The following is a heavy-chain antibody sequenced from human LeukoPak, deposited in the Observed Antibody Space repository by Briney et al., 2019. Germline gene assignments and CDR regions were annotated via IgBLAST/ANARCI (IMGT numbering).Heavy chain of an antibody. CDR1: GYSFTSYW. D-gene: IGHD3-22*01. CDR3: ARLGLYDSSGYYGGYFDY. J-gene: IGHJ4*02. CDR2: IYPGDSDT. V-gene: IGHV5-51*01. Sequence: GESLKISCKGSGYSFTSYWIGGVRQMPGKGLEWMGIIYPGDSDTRYSPSFQGQVTISADNSISTAYLQWSSLKASDTAMCYCARLGLYDSSGYYGGYFDYWGQGTLVTVSS.